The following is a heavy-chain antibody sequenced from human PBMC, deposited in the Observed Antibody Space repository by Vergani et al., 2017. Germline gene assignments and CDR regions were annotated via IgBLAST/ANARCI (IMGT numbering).Heavy chain of an antibody. V-gene: IGHV4-61*01. CDR1: GGSVSSGSYY. CDR2: IYYSGST. D-gene: IGHD4-23*01. J-gene: IGHJ6*02. CDR3: ARVGSTTTVVSPGGNYCYCGMDV. Sequence: QVQLQESGPGLVKPSETLSLTCTVSGGSVSSGSYYWSWMRQPPGKGLEWIGYIYYSGSTYYNTSLKSRVTISVDTSKTQFSLKLSFVTAADTAVYYCARVGSTTTVVSPGGNYCYCGMDVWGQGTMVTVSS.